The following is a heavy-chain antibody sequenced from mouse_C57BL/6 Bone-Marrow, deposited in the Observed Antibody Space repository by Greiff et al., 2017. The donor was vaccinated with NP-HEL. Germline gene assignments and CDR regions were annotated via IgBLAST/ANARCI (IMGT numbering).Heavy chain of an antibody. Sequence: EVMLVESGEGLVKPGGSLKLSCAASGFTFSSYAMSWVRQTPEKRLEWVAYISSGGDYIYYADTVKGRFTISRDNARNTLYLQMSSLKSEDTAMYYCTRGDDYDCYFDYWGQGTTLTVSS. CDR1: GFTFSSYA. J-gene: IGHJ2*01. D-gene: IGHD2-4*01. V-gene: IGHV5-9-1*02. CDR3: TRGDDYDCYFDY. CDR2: ISSGGDYI.